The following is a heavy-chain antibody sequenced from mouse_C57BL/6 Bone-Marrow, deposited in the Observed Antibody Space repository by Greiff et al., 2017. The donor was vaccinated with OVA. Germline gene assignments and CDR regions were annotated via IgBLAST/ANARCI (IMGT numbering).Heavy chain of an antibody. J-gene: IGHJ3*01. CDR1: GYTFTSYW. V-gene: IGHV1-61*01. D-gene: IGHD1-1*01. Sequence: VQLQQPGAELVRPGSSVKLSCKASGYTFTSYWMDWVKQRPGQGLEWIGNIYPSDSETPYNQKFKDKATLTVDKSSSTAYMQLSSLTSEDSAVYCCARRGGSSAWFAYWGQGTLVTVSA. CDR3: ARRGGSSAWFAY. CDR2: IYPSDSET.